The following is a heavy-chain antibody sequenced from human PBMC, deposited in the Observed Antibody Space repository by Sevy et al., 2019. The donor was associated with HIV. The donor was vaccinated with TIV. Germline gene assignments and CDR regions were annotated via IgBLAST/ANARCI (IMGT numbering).Heavy chain of an antibody. CDR2: ISWNSGSI. J-gene: IGHJ4*02. CDR1: GFTFDDYA. D-gene: IGHD3-22*01. CDR3: AKDIVHSGYYLFARLSGLGWDY. Sequence: GGSLRLSCAASGFTFDDYAMHWVRQAPGKGLEWVSGISWNSGSIGYADSVKGRFTISRDNAKNSLYLQMNSLRAEDTALYYCAKDIVHSGYYLFARLSGLGWDYWGQGTLVTVSS. V-gene: IGHV3-9*01.